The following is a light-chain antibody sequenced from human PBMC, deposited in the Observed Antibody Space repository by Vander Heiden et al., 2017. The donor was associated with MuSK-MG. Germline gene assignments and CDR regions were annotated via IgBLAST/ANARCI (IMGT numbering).Light chain of an antibody. J-gene: IGLJ2*01. Sequence: QSALIQPAAVPGFPGRSITISCTGSSSDIGSWNYVSWYQQSPGTAPRLIIYDVTRRPSGVPDRFSASKSGNTASLTIAGLQPEDDADYFCSSYRTNNVGLFGGGTMLTVL. V-gene: IGLV2-14*01. CDR3: SSYRTNNVGL. CDR2: DVT. CDR1: SSDIGSWNY.